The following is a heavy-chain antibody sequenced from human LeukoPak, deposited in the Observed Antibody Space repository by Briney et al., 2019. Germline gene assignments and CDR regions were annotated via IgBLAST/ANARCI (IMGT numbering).Heavy chain of an antibody. CDR2: IYYSGST. V-gene: IGHV4-39*01. CDR1: GGSISSSSYS. CDR3: ARRDAVAGTGGFDY. Sequence: SETLSLTCTVSGGSISSSSYSWGWIRQPPGKVREWIGSIYYSGSTYYNPSLKSRVTISVDTSKNQFSLKLSSVTAADTAVYYCARRDAVAGTGGFDYWGQGTLVTVSS. J-gene: IGHJ4*02. D-gene: IGHD6-19*01.